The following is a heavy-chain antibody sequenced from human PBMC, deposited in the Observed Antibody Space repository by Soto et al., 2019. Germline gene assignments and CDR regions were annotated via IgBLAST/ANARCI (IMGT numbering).Heavy chain of an antibody. CDR3: ARDSYDSSGYYYELGYGMDV. J-gene: IGHJ6*02. CDR2: FDPEDGET. D-gene: IGHD3-22*01. Sequence: GASVKVSWKVSGYTLTELSMHWVRQAPGKGLEWMGGFDPEDGETIYAQKFQGRVTMTEDTSTDTAYMELSSLRSEDTAVYYCARDSYDSSGYYYELGYGMDVWGQGTTVTVSS. V-gene: IGHV1-24*01. CDR1: GYTLTELS.